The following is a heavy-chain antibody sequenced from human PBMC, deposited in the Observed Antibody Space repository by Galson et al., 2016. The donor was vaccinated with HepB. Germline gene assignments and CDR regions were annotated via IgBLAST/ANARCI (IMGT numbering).Heavy chain of an antibody. CDR2: ISATGTTI. V-gene: IGHV3-48*03. CDR3: ARDSRATFGEPNWFDP. Sequence: SLRLSCAASGFTFSSYNMNWVRQVPGKGLDWISYISATGTTIDYADSVKGRFIISTDNAKNSLYLQMNSLRVEDTAVYYCARDSRATFGEPNWFDPWGQGTLVIVSS. J-gene: IGHJ5*02. D-gene: IGHD3-3*01. CDR1: GFTFSSYN.